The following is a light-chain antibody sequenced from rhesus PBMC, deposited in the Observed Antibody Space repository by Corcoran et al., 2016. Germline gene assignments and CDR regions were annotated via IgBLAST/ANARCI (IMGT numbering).Light chain of an antibody. Sequence: DIEMTQSPSSLSTSVGDTITITCRASQDISSWLAWYQQKPGKAPKLLIYRASSLQSGVPSRFSGSGSGTDFTITSSSLESEDFATYYCQQYNNRPFTFGPGTKLDVK. CDR3: QQYNNRPFT. CDR1: QDISSW. V-gene: IGKV1-22*01. J-gene: IGKJ3*01. CDR2: RAS.